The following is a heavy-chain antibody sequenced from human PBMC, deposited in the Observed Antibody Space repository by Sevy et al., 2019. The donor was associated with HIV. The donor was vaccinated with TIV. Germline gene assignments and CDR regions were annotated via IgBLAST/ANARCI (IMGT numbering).Heavy chain of an antibody. J-gene: IGHJ3*01. CDR1: GFTFGDYY. D-gene: IGHD3-22*01. V-gene: IGHV3-11*06. CDR2: ISSRSSFT. Sequence: GGSLRLSCVGSGFTFGDYYISWIRQAPGKGLECVAYISSRSSFTNYTDSVRGRFTISRDNAKNEVFLQMNSLRAEDTAVYYCAKDVPLLSDSPGALSWGQGTMVTVSS. CDR3: AKDVPLLSDSPGALS.